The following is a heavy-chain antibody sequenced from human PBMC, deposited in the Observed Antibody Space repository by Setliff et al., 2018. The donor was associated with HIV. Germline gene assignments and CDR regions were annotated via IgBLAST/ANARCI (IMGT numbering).Heavy chain of an antibody. D-gene: IGHD3-3*01. CDR2: ITRSSSHI. V-gene: IGHV3-21*01. J-gene: IGHJ4*02. Sequence: GSLRLSCAASGFTFSDYSMHWVRQAPGKGLEWVSSITRSSSHIYYADSVKGRFTISRDNAKNSLYLQMNSLRAEDTAVYYCARAGILEWLFGRAQYFDYWGQGTLVTVSS. CDR1: GFTFSDYS. CDR3: ARAGILEWLFGRAQYFDY.